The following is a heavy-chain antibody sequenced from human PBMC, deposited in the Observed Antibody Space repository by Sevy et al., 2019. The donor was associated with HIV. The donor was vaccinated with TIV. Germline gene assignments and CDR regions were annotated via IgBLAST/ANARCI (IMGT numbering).Heavy chain of an antibody. J-gene: IGHJ4*02. CDR2: IYESGST. CDR1: GYSIRSGYY. D-gene: IGHD2-2*01. V-gene: IGHV4-38-2*01. CDR3: ARLRDILVIPAGGYFDY. Sequence: SETLSVTCAVSGYSIRSGYYWGWIRQSPGKGLEWIGSIYESGSTFYNPSLESRVTMSVDTSKNQFSLQVNSVTAADTAVYYCARLRDILVIPAGGYFDYWGQGTLVTVSS.